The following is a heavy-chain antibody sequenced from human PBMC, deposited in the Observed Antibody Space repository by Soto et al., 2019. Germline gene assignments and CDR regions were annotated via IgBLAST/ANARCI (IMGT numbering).Heavy chain of an antibody. D-gene: IGHD3-10*01. CDR1: EFTFSGRS. V-gene: IGHV3-74*01. CDR3: ARGWFGPDV. CDR2: IDKVGTDS. J-gene: IGHJ6*03. Sequence: EVQLVESGGGLVQPGGSLRLSCAASEFTFSGRSVHWVRQAPGKGLVWVSGIDKVGTDSTYAASVKGRFTSPRDNAKNTVYLQMNGLRVEDTALYSCARGWFGPDVWGKGTTVTVSS.